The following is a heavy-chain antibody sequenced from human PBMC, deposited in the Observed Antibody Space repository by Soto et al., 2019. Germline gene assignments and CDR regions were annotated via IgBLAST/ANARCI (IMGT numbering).Heavy chain of an antibody. Sequence: QVQLQESGPGLVKPSETLSLTCSVSGDSISSYYWSWIRQPPGKGLEWLGYFYYSGSTNYNPSLKSRVTISVDTSKNQVSLKLTSVTAADTALYYCARVRSLKWLPNEQNYFDYWGQGTLVTVSS. V-gene: IGHV4-59*01. CDR3: ARVRSLKWLPNEQNYFDY. J-gene: IGHJ4*02. CDR2: FYYSGST. D-gene: IGHD3-3*01. CDR1: GDSISSYY.